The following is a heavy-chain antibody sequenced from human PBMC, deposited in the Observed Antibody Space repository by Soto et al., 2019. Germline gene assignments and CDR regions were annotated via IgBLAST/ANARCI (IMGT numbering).Heavy chain of an antibody. V-gene: IGHV1-2*02. CDR1: GYTFTGYY. Sequence: ASVKVSCKASGYTFTGYYLHWVRQAPGQGLEWMGWVNPISGDTNYAQKFQDRVIMTRDRSITTVHMELSRLRSDDTADYYCAREEGFRITMDRGRWFDPWGQGTLVTV. CDR2: VNPISGDT. J-gene: IGHJ5*02. D-gene: IGHD3-10*01. CDR3: AREEGFRITMDRGRWFDP.